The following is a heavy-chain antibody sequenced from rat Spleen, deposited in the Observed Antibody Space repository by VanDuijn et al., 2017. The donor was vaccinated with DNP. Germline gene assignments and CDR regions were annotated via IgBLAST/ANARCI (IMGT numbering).Heavy chain of an antibody. CDR2: ITSSGGST. CDR3: ARIQLGYYALDA. J-gene: IGHJ4*01. Sequence: EVQLVESGGDLVQPGRSLKLSCVASGFTFNNYWMTWIRQVPGKGLEWVASITSSGGSTYYPDSVKGRFTISRDNAKNTLYLQMDSLRSGETATYYWARIQLGYYALDAWGQGTSVTVSS. V-gene: IGHV5-31*01. D-gene: IGHD5-1*01. CDR1: GFTFNNYW.